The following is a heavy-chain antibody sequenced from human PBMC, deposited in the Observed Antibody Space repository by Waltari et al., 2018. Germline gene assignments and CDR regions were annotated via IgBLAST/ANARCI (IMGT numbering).Heavy chain of an antibody. CDR2: IGSSSKTI. CDR1: GFSFSIFS. CDR3: ARGRFFDL. Sequence: EVQLVESGGGLVQPGGSLRLSCAASGFSFSIFSMNWVRQAPGKGPEWVSYIGSSSKTIYYADSVKGRFTMSRDNAKNSLDLQMNSLRAEDTAVYYCARGRFFDLWGRGTLVTVSS. V-gene: IGHV3-48*04. J-gene: IGHJ2*01.